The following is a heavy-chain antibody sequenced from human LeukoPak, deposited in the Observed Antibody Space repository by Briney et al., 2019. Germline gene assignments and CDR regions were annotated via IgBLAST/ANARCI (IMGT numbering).Heavy chain of an antibody. Sequence: GGSLRLSCAASGFTFSSYGMHWGRQAPGKGLEGGAVISYDGSNKYYADSVKGRFTISRDASNTLYLQMNSLRADDTAVYYCAHLGLSSDWNDVPGPQIDHWGQGTLVSVAS. CDR2: ISYDGSNK. D-gene: IGHD1-1*01. J-gene: IGHJ4*02. CDR3: AHLGLSSDWNDVPGPQIDH. CDR1: GFTFSSYG. V-gene: IGHV3-30*03.